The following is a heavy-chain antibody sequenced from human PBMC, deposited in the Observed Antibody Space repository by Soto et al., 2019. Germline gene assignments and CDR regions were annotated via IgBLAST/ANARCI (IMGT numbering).Heavy chain of an antibody. Sequence: QVQLQESGPGLVKPSQTLSLTCTVSGGSISSGGYYWSWIRQHPGKGLEWIGYMYYSGSTYYNPSLKSRVTISVDTSKNQFSLKLSSVTAADTAVYYCARVRVGYCSGGSCYYFDYWGQGTLVTVSS. CDR2: MYYSGST. D-gene: IGHD2-15*01. J-gene: IGHJ4*02. CDR1: GGSISSGGYY. CDR3: ARVRVGYCSGGSCYYFDY. V-gene: IGHV4-31*03.